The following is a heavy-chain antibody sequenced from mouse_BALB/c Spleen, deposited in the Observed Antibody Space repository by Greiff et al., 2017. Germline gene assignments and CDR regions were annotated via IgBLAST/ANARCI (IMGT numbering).Heavy chain of an antibody. CDR3: AKSSYYYGSSYLFDY. D-gene: IGHD1-1*01. Sequence: EVQLQQSGPGLVKPSQSLSLTCTVTGYSITSDYAWNWIRQFPGNKLEWMGYISYSGSTSYNPSLKSRISITRDTSKNQFFLQLNSVTTEDTATYYCAKSSYYYGSSYLFDYWGQGTTLTVSS. CDR1: GYSITSDYA. V-gene: IGHV3-2*02. CDR2: ISYSGST. J-gene: IGHJ2*01.